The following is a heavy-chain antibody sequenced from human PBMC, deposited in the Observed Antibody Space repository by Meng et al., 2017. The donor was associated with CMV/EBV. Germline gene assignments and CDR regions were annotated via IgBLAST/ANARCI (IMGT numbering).Heavy chain of an antibody. Sequence: SVKVSCKASGGTFSSYAISWVRQAPGQGLEWMGGIIPIFGTANYAQKFQGRVTITTDESTSTAYMELSSLRSEDAAVYYCARDSGGERITIFGVVIPTQYYYGMDVWGQGTTVTVSS. D-gene: IGHD3-3*01. CDR3: ARDSGGERITIFGVVIPTQYYYGMDV. CDR2: IIPIFGTA. V-gene: IGHV1-69*05. CDR1: GGTFSSYA. J-gene: IGHJ6*02.